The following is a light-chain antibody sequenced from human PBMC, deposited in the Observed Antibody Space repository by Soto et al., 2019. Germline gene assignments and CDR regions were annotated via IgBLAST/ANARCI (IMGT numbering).Light chain of an antibody. Sequence: QSALTQPASVSGSPGQSITISCTGSSSDVGFYNFVSWYQQHPGKVPKLMIYEVTNRPSGVSNRFSGSKSGNTASLTISGLQAEDEADYYCSSYTSSATLVFGGGTKLTVL. CDR2: EVT. CDR3: SSYTSSATLV. CDR1: SSDVGFYNF. V-gene: IGLV2-14*01. J-gene: IGLJ2*01.